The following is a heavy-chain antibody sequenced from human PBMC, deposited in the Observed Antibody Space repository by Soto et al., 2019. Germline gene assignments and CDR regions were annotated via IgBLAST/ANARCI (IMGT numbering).Heavy chain of an antibody. CDR3: ARDGLERRGRGYYYYGMDV. V-gene: IGHV3-30-3*01. CDR1: GFTFSSYA. Sequence: QVQLVESGGGVVQPGRSLRLSCAASGFTFSSYAMHWVRQAPGKGLEWVAVISYDGSNKYYADSVKGRFTISRDNSKNTLYLQMNSLRAEDTAVYYCARDGLERRGRGYYYYGMDVWGQGTTVTVSS. D-gene: IGHD1-1*01. J-gene: IGHJ6*02. CDR2: ISYDGSNK.